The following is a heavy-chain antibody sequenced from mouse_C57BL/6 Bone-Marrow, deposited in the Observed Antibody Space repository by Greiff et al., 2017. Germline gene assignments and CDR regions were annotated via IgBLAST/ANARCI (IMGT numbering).Heavy chain of an antibody. Sequence: QVQLQQPGAELVKPGASVKLSCKASGYTFTSYWMQWVKQRPGQGLEWIGEIYPSDSYTNYNQKFKGKATLTVDTSSSTAYMQLSSLTSEDSAVYYCARWGDYDDFDYWGQGTTLTVSS. CDR2: IYPSDSYT. CDR1: GYTFTSYW. V-gene: IGHV1-50*01. J-gene: IGHJ2*01. D-gene: IGHD2-4*01. CDR3: ARWGDYDDFDY.